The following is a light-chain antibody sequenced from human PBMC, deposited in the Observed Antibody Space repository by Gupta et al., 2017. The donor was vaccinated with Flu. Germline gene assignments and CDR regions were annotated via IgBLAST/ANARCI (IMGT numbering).Light chain of an antibody. CDR3: QQVDNVPIT. V-gene: IGKV1-39*01. CDR1: QSIARH. J-gene: IGKJ5*01. CDR2: TAS. Sequence: DIQMTLSPSSLSAFVGDRVTITCRASQSIARHLNWYQQKPGQAPNLLIDTASSLQSGVPSRFSGSGSGTHFTLTINRLQPDDTATYYCQQVDNVPITFGQGTRMEIK.